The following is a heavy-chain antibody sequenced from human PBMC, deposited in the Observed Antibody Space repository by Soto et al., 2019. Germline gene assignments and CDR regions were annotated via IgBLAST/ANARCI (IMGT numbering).Heavy chain of an antibody. V-gene: IGHV4-4*02. Sequence: QVQLQESGPGLVKPSETLSLTCAVSGDSISSRNWWSWARQPPGEGLEYIGEIHHSGSTNYNPSLKSRVTMSVDKSKNQFSLNLNSVSAADTAIYYCARRKLEMMYVGWFDPWGQGTLVTVSS. D-gene: IGHD2-8*01. J-gene: IGHJ5*02. CDR1: GDSISSRNW. CDR3: ARRKLEMMYVGWFDP. CDR2: IHHSGST.